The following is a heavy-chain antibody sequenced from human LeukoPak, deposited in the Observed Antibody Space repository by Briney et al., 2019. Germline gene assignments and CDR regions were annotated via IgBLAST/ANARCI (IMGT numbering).Heavy chain of an antibody. CDR2: IYSGGNT. J-gene: IGHJ4*02. CDR3: ARRAGDYSHPYDY. Sequence: PGGSLRLSCAASGFTFSSYGMSWVRQAPGKGLEWVSFIYSGGNTYYADSVKGQFTISRDNSKNTVHLQMNSLRAEDTAMYYCARRAGDYSHPYDYWGQGTLVTVSS. D-gene: IGHD3-22*01. V-gene: IGHV3-53*01. CDR1: GFTFSSYG.